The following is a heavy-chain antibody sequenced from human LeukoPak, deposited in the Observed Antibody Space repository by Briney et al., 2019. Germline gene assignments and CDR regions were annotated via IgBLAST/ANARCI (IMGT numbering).Heavy chain of an antibody. CDR1: GGSISSGGYY. J-gene: IGHJ5*02. CDR3: ARWELLHNWFDP. Sequence: SETLSLTCTVSGGSISSGGYYWSWIRQHPGKGLEWIGYIYYSGSTYYNPSLKSRVTISVDTSKNQFSLKLSSVTAADTAVYYCARWELLHNWFDPWGQGTPVTVSS. V-gene: IGHV4-31*03. CDR2: IYYSGST. D-gene: IGHD1-26*01.